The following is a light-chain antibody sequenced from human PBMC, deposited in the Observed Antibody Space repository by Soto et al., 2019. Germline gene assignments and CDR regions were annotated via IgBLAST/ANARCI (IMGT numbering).Light chain of an antibody. CDR1: QSISSY. Sequence: EINMTQSPSSLSASVGDRVTFPSRASQSISSYVNWNQQKSGQAPKLLIYAESSLRSGVPSRFSGTGSGTDFTLTITSLQPEDFASYHCQQSYSTPPTFGQGTKLEIK. CDR2: AES. CDR3: QQSYSTPPT. V-gene: IGKV1-39*01. J-gene: IGKJ2*01.